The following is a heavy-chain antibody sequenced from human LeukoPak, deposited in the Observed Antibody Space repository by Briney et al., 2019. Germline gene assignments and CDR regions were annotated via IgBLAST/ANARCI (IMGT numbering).Heavy chain of an antibody. Sequence: LETLSLTCAVYGGSFSRYYWSWIRQSPGKGLEWIAEIDHRGDTNYNPSVKSRVTISVDTPKNQFSLKVRSLSAADTAVYYCARGATISETGYFDFWGQGTPVTVSS. J-gene: IGHJ4*03. D-gene: IGHD5-24*01. CDR3: ARGATISETGYFDF. CDR2: IDHRGDT. V-gene: IGHV4-34*01. CDR1: GGSFSRYY.